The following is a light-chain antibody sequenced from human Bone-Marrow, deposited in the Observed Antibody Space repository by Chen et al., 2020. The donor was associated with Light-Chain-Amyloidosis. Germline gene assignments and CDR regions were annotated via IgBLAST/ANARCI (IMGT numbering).Light chain of an antibody. J-gene: IGKJ4*01. CDR3: QHRGKA. V-gene: IGKV3-11*01. Sequence: EILLTQSQATLALSPGDTATISCRACQYISSSDYLAWYQQKPGQAPRLLMFDTSERATGVPDRFRGSRAGTDFTLTISSVEPEGFAVYSCQHRGKAFGGGTKVEI. CDR2: DTS. CDR1: QYISSSDY.